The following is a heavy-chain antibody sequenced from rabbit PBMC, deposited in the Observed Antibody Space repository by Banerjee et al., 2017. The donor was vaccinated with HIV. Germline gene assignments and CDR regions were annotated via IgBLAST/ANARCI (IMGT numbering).Heavy chain of an antibody. CDR1: GFSFSSSYY. Sequence: QSLEESGGDLVKPGASLTLTCTASGFSFSSSYYMCWVRQAPGKGLEWIACIDTSSGSTYYASWVNGRFTISSHNAQNTLYLQLNSLTAADTATYFCARIAGYAGYFTLWGPGTLVTVS. J-gene: IGHJ4*01. V-gene: IGHV1S40*01. CDR3: ARIAGYAGYFTL. CDR2: IDTSSGST. D-gene: IGHD4-2*01.